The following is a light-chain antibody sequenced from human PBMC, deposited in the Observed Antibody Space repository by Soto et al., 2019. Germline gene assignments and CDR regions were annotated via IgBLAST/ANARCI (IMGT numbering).Light chain of an antibody. Sequence: QSALTQPASVSGSPGQSITISCSGTSSDVGGYNYVSWYQQHPGKAPKLMIYDVSHRPSGVSNRFSGSKSGNTASLTISGLQAEDEADYYCSSYTRSNTLVFGGGTKLTVL. CDR3: SSYTRSNTLV. CDR2: DVS. V-gene: IGLV2-14*01. J-gene: IGLJ2*01. CDR1: SSDVGGYNY.